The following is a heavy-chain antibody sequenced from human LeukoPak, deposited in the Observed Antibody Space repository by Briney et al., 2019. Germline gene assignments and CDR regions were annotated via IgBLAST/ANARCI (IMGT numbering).Heavy chain of an antibody. CDR1: GGTFSNYA. CDR3: ARGGWELRARYYYMDV. CDR2: FIPIFGTS. D-gene: IGHD2-15*01. V-gene: IGHV1-69*05. Sequence: SVKVSCKASGGTFSNYAISWVRQAPGQGLEWMGGFIPIFGTSIYAQKFQGRVTITTDESRNTAYMELSSLRSEDTAVYYCARGGWELRARYYYMDVWGKGTTVTVSS. J-gene: IGHJ6*03.